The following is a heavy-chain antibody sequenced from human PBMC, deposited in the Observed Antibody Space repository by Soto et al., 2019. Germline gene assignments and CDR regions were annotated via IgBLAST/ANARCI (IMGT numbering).Heavy chain of an antibody. D-gene: IGHD3-3*01. J-gene: IGHJ4*02. V-gene: IGHV3-23*01. CDR2: ISGSGGST. Sequence: SGGSLRLSCAASGFTFSSYAMSWVRQAPGKGLEWVSAISGSGGSTYYADSVKGRFTISRDNSKNTLYLQMNSLRAEDTAVYYCAKDRNFGVVIISVFDYWGQGTLVTVSS. CDR3: AKDRNFGVVIISVFDY. CDR1: GFTFSSYA.